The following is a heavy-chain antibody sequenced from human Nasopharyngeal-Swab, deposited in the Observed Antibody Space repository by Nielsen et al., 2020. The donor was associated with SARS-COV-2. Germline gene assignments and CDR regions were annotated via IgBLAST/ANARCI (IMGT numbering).Heavy chain of an antibody. CDR3: ARVGARDYVWGSYRPNPGGY. CDR2: IYHSGST. CDR1: GYSISSGYY. J-gene: IGHJ4*02. V-gene: IGHV4-38-2*02. D-gene: IGHD3-16*02. Sequence: SETLSLTCTVSGYSISSGYYWGWIRQPPGTGLEWIGSIYHSGSTYYHPSLKSRVTIQVDTSKNQFSLKLSSVTAADPAVYYCARVGARDYVWGSYRPNPGGYWGQGTLVTVSS.